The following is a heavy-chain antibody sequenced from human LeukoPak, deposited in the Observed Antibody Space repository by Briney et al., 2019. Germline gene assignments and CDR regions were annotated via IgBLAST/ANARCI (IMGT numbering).Heavy chain of an antibody. CDR1: GGSISSGSYY. Sequence: TLSLTCTVSGGSISSGSYYWSWIRQPAGKGLEWIGRIYTSGSTNYNPSLKSRVTISVDTSKNQFSLKLSSVTAADTAVYYCARSRTTGGRGRVYYYYGMDVWGQGTTVTVSS. J-gene: IGHJ6*02. D-gene: IGHD4-17*01. CDR3: ARSRTTGGRGRVYYYYGMDV. CDR2: IYTSGST. V-gene: IGHV4-61*02.